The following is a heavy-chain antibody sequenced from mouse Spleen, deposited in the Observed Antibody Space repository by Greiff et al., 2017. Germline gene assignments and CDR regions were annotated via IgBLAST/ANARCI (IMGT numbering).Heavy chain of an antibody. CDR1: GYTFTSYW. D-gene: IGHD4-1*01. CDR3: ARRLVDY. Sequence: QVQLQQPGAELVKPGASVKLSCKASGYTFTSYWMQWVKQRPGQGLEWIGEIDPSDSYTNYNQKFKGKATLTVDISSSTAYMQLSSLTSEDSAVYYCARRLVDYWGQGTTLTVSS. V-gene: IGHV1-50*01. CDR2: IDPSDSYT. J-gene: IGHJ2*01.